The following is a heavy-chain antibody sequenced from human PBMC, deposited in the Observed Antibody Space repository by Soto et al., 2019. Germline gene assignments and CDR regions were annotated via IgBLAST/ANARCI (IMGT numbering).Heavy chain of an antibody. D-gene: IGHD2-2*01. CDR3: AGLYWISTRCYPGRDV. CDR1: GYTFTSYG. J-gene: IGHJ6*02. V-gene: IGHV1-18*01. Sequence: QVQLVQSGAEVKKPGASVKVSCKASGYTFTSYGISWVRQAPGQGLEWMGWISAYTGNRNYVQKLQGTVTMTTDTSPSRSYMELRSLRSEPKAVYYCAGLYWISTRCYPGRDVWGPGATVTVSS. CDR2: ISAYTGNR.